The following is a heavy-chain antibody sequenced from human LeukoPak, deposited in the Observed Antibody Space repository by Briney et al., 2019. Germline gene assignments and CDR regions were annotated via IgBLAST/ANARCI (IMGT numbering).Heavy chain of an antibody. CDR3: ATDFSEDFYHNSFDI. V-gene: IGHV4-39*01. Sequence: SETLSLTCNVSGGSISSGSYYWGWTRQPPGKGLEWIGHIYASGRADYSPSLKSLVTISVDTSNNWFTLKLTSVTAADTAVYFCATDFSEDFYHNSFDIWGQGTMVTVSS. D-gene: IGHD3-3*01. J-gene: IGHJ3*02. CDR2: IYASGRA. CDR1: GGSISSGSYY.